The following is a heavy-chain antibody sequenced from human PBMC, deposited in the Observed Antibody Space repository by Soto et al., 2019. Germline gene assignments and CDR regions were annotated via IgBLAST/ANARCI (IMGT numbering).Heavy chain of an antibody. CDR3: PKTTEVVVVGATPDC. D-gene: IGHD2-15*01. CDR2: ISGSGGST. J-gene: IGHJ4*02. V-gene: IGHV3-23*01. CDR1: GFTFSSYA. Sequence: GGSLRLSCAASGFTFSSYAMSWVRQAPGKGLEWVSAISGSGGSTYYADSVKGRFTISRDNSKNTLYLQMNSLRAEDTAVYYCPKTTEVVVVGATPDCWRQGTLVTVSS.